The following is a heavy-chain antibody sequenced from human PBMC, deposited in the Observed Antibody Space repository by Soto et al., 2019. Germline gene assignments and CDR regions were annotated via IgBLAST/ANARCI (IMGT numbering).Heavy chain of an antibody. CDR2: ISESGGST. D-gene: IGHD6-13*01. CDR1: GFSFSDYA. CDR3: AKRSPYGSGWYSPIFYY. V-gene: IGHV3-23*01. Sequence: GGSLRLSCAASGFSFSDYAMSWVRQAPGKGLEWVSVISESGGSTHYADSVRGRFTVSRDNSKNSLSLRMNSLRDEDTAVYFCAKRSPYGSGWYSPIFYYWGQGALVTVAS. J-gene: IGHJ4*02.